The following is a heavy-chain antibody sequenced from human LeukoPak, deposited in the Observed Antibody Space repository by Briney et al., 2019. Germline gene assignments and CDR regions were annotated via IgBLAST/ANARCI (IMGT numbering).Heavy chain of an antibody. J-gene: IGHJ3*02. CDR3: AREDGGKADI. CDR2: ISSSNNTI. V-gene: IGHV3-48*02. Sequence: GRSLRLSCAASGFTFSRYSMNWVRQAPGKGLEWVSYISSSNNTIDYADSVKGRFSISRDNAKNSLYLQMKSLRDEDTAVYYCAREDGGKADIWGQGTMVTVSS. D-gene: IGHD4-23*01. CDR1: GFTFSRYS.